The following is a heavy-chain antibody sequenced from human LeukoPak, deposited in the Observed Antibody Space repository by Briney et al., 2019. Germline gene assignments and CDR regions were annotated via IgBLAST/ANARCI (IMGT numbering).Heavy chain of an antibody. CDR1: GFTFSSYA. Sequence: GGSLRLSCAASGFTFSSYAMHWVRQAPGKGLEWVAVISYDASNNYYSDSVKGRFTISRDNSKNTLYLQMNSLRAEDTAVYYCARDVVGSSNNGMDVWGQGTTVTVSS. J-gene: IGHJ6*02. CDR2: ISYDASNN. V-gene: IGHV3-30*04. D-gene: IGHD6-13*01. CDR3: ARDVVGSSNNGMDV.